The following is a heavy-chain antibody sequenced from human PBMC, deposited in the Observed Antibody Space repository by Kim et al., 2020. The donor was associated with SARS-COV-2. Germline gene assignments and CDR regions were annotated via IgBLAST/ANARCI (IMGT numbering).Heavy chain of an antibody. D-gene: IGHD2-21*01. CDR1: GFTVSSNY. V-gene: IGHV3-53*01. CDR3: ARDFGRSVIRD. CDR2: IYSGGST. Sequence: GGSLRLSCAASGFTVSSNYMSWVRQAPGKGLEWVSLIYSGGSTYCADSVKGRFTISRDNSENTLYLQMNSLRAEDTAVYYCARDFGRSVIRDWGQGTMVTVSS. J-gene: IGHJ3*01.